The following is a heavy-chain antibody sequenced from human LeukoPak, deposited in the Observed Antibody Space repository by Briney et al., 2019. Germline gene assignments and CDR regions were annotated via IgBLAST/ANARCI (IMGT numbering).Heavy chain of an antibody. V-gene: IGHV1-2*04. CDR3: ARVIGYSGYDSLDY. CDR1: GYTFTGYY. CDR2: INPNNGGT. J-gene: IGHJ4*02. D-gene: IGHD5-12*01. Sequence: ASVKVSCKASGYTFTGYYMHWVRQAPGQGLEWMGWINPNNGGTNYAQRFQGWVTMTRDTSISTAYMELSRLRSDDTAVYYCARVIGYSGYDSLDYWGQGTLVTVSS.